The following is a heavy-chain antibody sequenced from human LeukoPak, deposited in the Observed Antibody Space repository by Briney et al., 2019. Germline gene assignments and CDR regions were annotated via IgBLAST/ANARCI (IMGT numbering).Heavy chain of an antibody. CDR1: GGSISSSSYY. CDR3: ARLDRPGGSADY. J-gene: IGHJ4*02. CDR2: IYYSGRT. V-gene: IGHV4-39*01. Sequence: SETLSLTCTVSGGSISSSSYYWGWIRQPPGKGLEWIGSIYYSGRTYYNPSLKSRATISVDTAKNQFSLQLSSVTAADTAVYYCARLDRPGGSADYWGQGTLVTVSS.